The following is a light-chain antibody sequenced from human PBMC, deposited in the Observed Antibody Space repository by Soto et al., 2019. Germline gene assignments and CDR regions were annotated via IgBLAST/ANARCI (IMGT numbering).Light chain of an antibody. CDR2: YDS. CDR3: QVWDCSSDHPGAV. CDR1: NIGSKS. V-gene: IGLV3-21*04. J-gene: IGLJ7*01. Sequence: SYELTQPPSVSVAPGKTARITCGGNNIGSKSVHWYQQKPGQAPVLVIYYDSDRPSGIPERFSGSNSGNTATLTISRVEAGDEADYYCQVWDCSSDHPGAVFGGGTQLTVL.